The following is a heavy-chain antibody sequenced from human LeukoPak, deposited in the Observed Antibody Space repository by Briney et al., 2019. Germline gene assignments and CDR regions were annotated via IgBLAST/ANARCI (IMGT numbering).Heavy chain of an antibody. J-gene: IGHJ3*02. CDR3: AKVGGIGYYYDSSGYYFHDAFDI. V-gene: IGHV3-53*01. Sequence: GGSLRLSCAASGFTVSSNYMSWVRQAPGKGLEWVSVIYSGGGTYYADSVKGRFTISRDNSKNTLYLQMNSLRAEDTAVYYCAKVGGIGYYYDSSGYYFHDAFDIWGQGTMVTVSS. CDR1: GFTVSSNY. D-gene: IGHD3-22*01. CDR2: IYSGGGT.